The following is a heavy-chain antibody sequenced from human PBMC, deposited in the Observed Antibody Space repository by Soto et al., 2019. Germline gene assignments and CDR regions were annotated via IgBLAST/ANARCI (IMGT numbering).Heavy chain of an antibody. J-gene: IGHJ4*02. CDR1: GYTFTSYY. CDR2: INPSGGST. V-gene: IGHV1-46*01. Sequence: ASVKVSCKASGYTFTSYYMHWVRQAPGQGLEWMGIINPSGGSTSYAQKFQGRVTMTTDTSTSTAYMELRSLRSDDTPVYYCARDLEGEMATIGAGASWGQGTLVTVSS. CDR3: ARDLEGEMATIGAGAS. D-gene: IGHD5-12*01.